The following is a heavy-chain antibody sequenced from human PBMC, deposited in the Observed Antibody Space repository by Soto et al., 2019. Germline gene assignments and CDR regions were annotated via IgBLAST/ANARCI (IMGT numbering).Heavy chain of an antibody. D-gene: IGHD4-17*01. CDR1: GCTCGDHG. CDR2: IRSKPYGGTT. CDR3: SRAYGDYTPDWFDP. V-gene: IGHV3-49*03. Sequence: GGSLRLSCTPSGCTCGDHGMSWFRQAPGKGLEWVGFIRSKPYGGTTEYDASVKGRFTISRDDSKSIAYLQTNSLKTEDTAVYYCSRAYGDYTPDWFDPWGQGTQVTVSS. J-gene: IGHJ5*02.